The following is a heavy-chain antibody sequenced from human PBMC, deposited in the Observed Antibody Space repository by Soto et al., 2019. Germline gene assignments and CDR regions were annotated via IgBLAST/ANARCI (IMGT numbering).Heavy chain of an antibody. CDR1: GFTFNNYA. CDR3: AKAGLRLEELSKRGPFDY. CDR2: ISFSGFTT. Sequence: PGGSLRLSCAASGFTFNNYAMSWVRQAPGKGLEWVSTISFSGFTTYNADSVKGRFTISRDNSKNTLYLQMNSLRAEDTAVYYCAKAGLRLEELSKRGPFDYWGQGSLVTVSS. D-gene: IGHD3-16*02. V-gene: IGHV3-23*01. J-gene: IGHJ4*02.